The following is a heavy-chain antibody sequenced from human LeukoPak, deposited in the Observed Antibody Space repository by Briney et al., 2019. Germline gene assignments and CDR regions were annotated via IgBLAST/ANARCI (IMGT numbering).Heavy chain of an antibody. CDR1: GGTFSSYA. D-gene: IGHD3-3*01. CDR2: IIPILGIA. J-gene: IGHJ4*02. CDR3: ARENTIFGVVSGGNYFDY. Sequence: GSSVKVSCKASGGTFSSYAISWVRQAPGQGLEWMGRIIPILGIANYAQKFQGRVTITADKSTSTAYMELSSLRSEDTAVYYCARENTIFGVVSGGNYFDYWGQRTLVTVSS. V-gene: IGHV1-69*04.